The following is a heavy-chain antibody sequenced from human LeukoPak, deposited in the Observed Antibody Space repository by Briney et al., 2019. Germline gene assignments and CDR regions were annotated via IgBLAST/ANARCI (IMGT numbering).Heavy chain of an antibody. D-gene: IGHD6-25*01. CDR1: GFTFSSYW. V-gene: IGHV3-74*01. CDR2: IDSDGSST. CDR3: ARDGTANAFDI. J-gene: IGHJ3*02. Sequence: GGSLGLSCAASGFTFSSYWIHWVRQAPGKGLLWVSRIDSDGSSTGYADSVKGRFTISRDNAKNTLYLQMNSLRAEDTAVYYCARDGTANAFDIWGQGTVVTVSS.